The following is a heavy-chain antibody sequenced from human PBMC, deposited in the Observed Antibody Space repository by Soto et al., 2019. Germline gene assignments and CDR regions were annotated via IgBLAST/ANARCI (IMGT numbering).Heavy chain of an antibody. CDR1: GGSISSYY. V-gene: IGHV4-59*08. J-gene: IGHJ4*02. Sequence: SETLSLTCTVSGGSISSYYWSWIRQPPGKGLEWIGYIYYSGSTNYNPSLESRVTISVDTSKNQFSLKLSSVTAADTAVYYCAISSGWYRVDYWGQGTLVTVSS. D-gene: IGHD6-19*01. CDR2: IYYSGST. CDR3: AISSGWYRVDY.